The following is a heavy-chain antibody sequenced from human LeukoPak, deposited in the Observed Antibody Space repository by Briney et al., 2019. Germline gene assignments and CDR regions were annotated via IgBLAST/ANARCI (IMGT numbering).Heavy chain of an antibody. V-gene: IGHV6-1*01. CDR1: GDSVSSNSAA. J-gene: IGHJ6*02. Sequence: QSGPGLVTPSQTLSLTCAISGDSVSSNSAAWNWIRQSPSRGLEWLGRTYYRSTWRNDYAVSVQSRITINADTSKNQFSLQLNSVTPEDTAVYYCARDFDYITGADGLDVWGQGTTVTVSS. CDR2: TYYRSTWRN. CDR3: ARDFDYITGADGLDV. D-gene: IGHD3-16*01.